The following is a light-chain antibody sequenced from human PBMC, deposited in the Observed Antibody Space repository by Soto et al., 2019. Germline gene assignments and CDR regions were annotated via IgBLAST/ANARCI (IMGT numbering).Light chain of an antibody. CDR1: QSVRTN. CDR3: QQRSKWPPWT. CDR2: DAS. Sequence: EIVLTQSPATLSVSPGERATLSCRASQSVRTNVVWYQQKPGQAPRLLIYDASNRATGIPARFSGSGSGTDFTLTISSLEPEDFAVYYCQQRSKWPPWTFGQGTKVDIK. J-gene: IGKJ1*01. V-gene: IGKV3-11*01.